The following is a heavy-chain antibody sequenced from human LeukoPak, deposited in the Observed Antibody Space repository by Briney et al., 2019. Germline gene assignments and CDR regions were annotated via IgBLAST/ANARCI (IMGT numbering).Heavy chain of an antibody. CDR2: ISSSTSVI. Sequence: PGGSLRLSCAVSGFTFSSYSMNWVRQAPGKGLEWVSYISSSTSVIYYADSVKGRFTISRDNAKNSLYLQMNSLRAEDTAVYYCARGGTMVRGVISGMDVWGQGTTVTVSS. CDR1: GFTFSSYS. CDR3: ARGGTMVRGVISGMDV. D-gene: IGHD3-10*01. J-gene: IGHJ6*02. V-gene: IGHV3-48*04.